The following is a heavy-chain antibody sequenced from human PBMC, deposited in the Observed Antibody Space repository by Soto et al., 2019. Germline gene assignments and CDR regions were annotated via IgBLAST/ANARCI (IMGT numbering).Heavy chain of an antibody. Sequence: QVQLVQSGAEVKKPGASVKVSCKASGYTFTNYDINWVRQATGQGLEWMGWMNPSSGNTGYVQKFQGRVTMTRNTSTSTAYMELTSLTSDDTAVYYCARTRLCGGDCYSAYYFDLWGQGALVTVSS. CDR1: GYTFTNYD. V-gene: IGHV1-8*01. J-gene: IGHJ4*02. CDR3: ARTRLCGGDCYSAYYFDL. CDR2: MNPSSGNT. D-gene: IGHD2-21*02.